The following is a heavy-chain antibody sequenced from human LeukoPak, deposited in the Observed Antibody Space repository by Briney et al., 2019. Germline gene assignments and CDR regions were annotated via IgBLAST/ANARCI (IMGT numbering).Heavy chain of an antibody. D-gene: IGHD5-12*01. CDR3: ARDRPKVATILDY. CDR2: ISAYNGNT. Sequence: GASVTVSYMASGYTFTSYGISWVGQAPGQGLEWMGWISAYNGNTNYAQKLEGRVTMTTDTSTSTAYMELRSLRSDDTAVYYCARDRPKVATILDYWGQGTLVTVSS. V-gene: IGHV1-18*01. J-gene: IGHJ4*02. CDR1: GYTFTSYG.